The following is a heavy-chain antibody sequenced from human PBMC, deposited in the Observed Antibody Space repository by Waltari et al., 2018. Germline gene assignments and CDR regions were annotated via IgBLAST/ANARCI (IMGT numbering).Heavy chain of an antibody. CDR1: GFTFSSYA. CDR3: AKDQDWTIAAADY. V-gene: IGHV3-23*04. CDR2: IRGSGGST. J-gene: IGHJ4*02. D-gene: IGHD6-13*01. Sequence: EVQLVESGGGLVQPGGSLRLSCAASGFTFSSYAMSWVRPAPGKGLEWVSAIRGSGGSTYSADPVKGRFTISRDNSKNTLYLQMNSLRAEDTAVYYCAKDQDWTIAAADYWGQGTLVTVSS.